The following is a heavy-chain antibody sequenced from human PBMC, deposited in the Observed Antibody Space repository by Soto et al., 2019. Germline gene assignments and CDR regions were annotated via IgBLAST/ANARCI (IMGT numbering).Heavy chain of an antibody. Sequence: GXSVMLSCKASGYPFTSYYMHWVRQAPGQGLEWMGIINPSGGSTSYAQKFQCRVTMTRDTSTSTVYMELSSLRSEDTAVYYCARDLYGGNSALGYWGQGTLVTVSS. J-gene: IGHJ4*02. CDR3: ARDLYGGNSALGY. CDR1: GYPFTSYY. CDR2: INPSGGST. V-gene: IGHV1-46*01. D-gene: IGHD2-21*02.